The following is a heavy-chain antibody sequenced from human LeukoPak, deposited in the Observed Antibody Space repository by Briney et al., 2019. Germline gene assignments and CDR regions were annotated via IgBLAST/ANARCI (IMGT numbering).Heavy chain of an antibody. CDR1: GFTFSGYW. D-gene: IGHD3-3*01. J-gene: IGHJ6*02. CDR2: IKQDGTET. CDR3: ARGTTIFYGMDV. Sequence: GGSLRLSCAASGFTFSGYWMSWVRQAPGKGLEWVANIKQDGTETYYVDSVKGRFTISRDNAKNSLYLQMNSLRAEDTAVYYCARGTTIFYGMDVWGQGTTVTVSS. V-gene: IGHV3-7*01.